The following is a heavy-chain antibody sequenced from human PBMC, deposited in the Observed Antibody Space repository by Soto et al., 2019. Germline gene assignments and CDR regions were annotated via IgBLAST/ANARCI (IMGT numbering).Heavy chain of an antibody. J-gene: IGHJ4*02. V-gene: IGHV3-30*18. CDR1: GFTFSSYG. CDR3: AKVMGSYYYDSSGPNFDY. CDR2: ISYDGSNK. D-gene: IGHD3-22*01. Sequence: PGGSLRLSCAASGFTFSSYGMHWVRQAPGKGLERVAVISYDGSNKYYADSVKGRFTISRDNSKNTLYLQMNSLRAEDTAVYYCAKVMGSYYYDSSGPNFDYWGQGTLVTVSS.